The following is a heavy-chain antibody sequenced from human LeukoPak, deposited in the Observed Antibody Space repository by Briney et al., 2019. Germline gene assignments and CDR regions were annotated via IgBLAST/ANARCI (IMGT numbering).Heavy chain of an antibody. D-gene: IGHD4-17*01. J-gene: IGHJ4*02. CDR3: TRGTVTTYHFDY. V-gene: IGHV4-59*01. Sequence: PSETLSLTCTVSGGSISGYYWSWIRQPPGKELEWIGYIYYSGSTNYNPSLKSRVTISVDTSKNQFSLQLSSVTAADTAVYYCTRGTVTTYHFDYWGQGTLVTVSS. CDR1: GGSISGYY. CDR2: IYYSGST.